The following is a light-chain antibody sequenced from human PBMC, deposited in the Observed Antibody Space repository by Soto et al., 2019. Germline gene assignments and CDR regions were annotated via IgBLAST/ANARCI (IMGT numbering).Light chain of an antibody. V-gene: IGLV2-8*01. J-gene: IGLJ1*01. Sequence: QSALTQPPSASGSPGQSVTISCTGTSGDVGGYNLVSWYQQHPGKAPKLMIYEVTIRPSGVSDRFSGSKSGNTASLTVSGLQAEDEADYYCSSYTGGNPSYVFGTGTKLTVL. CDR1: SGDVGGYNL. CDR2: EVT. CDR3: SSYTGGNPSYV.